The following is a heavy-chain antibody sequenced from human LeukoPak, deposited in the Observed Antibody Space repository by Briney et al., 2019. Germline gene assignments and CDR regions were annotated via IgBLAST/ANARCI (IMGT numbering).Heavy chain of an antibody. Sequence: GGSLRLSCAASGFTFSSYWMHWVRQAPGKGLVWVSRINSDGSSTSYADSVKGRFTISRDNAKNTLYLQMNSLRAEDTAVYYCARETYYDFWSGYIDVFDYWGQGTLVTVSS. V-gene: IGHV3-74*01. J-gene: IGHJ4*02. CDR3: ARETYYDFWSGYIDVFDY. CDR1: GFTFSSYW. D-gene: IGHD3-3*01. CDR2: INSDGSST.